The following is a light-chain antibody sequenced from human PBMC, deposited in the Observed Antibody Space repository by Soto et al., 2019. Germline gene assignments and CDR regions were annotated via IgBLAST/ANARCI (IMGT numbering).Light chain of an antibody. J-gene: IGKJ1*01. Sequence: VLVAPSALSLPATLGQAASISCMSSHGLVHSDGNTYLSWFHQRPGHSPRRLIYGASSRATGIPDRFSASGSGTDFTLTISRLEPEDFAVYHCHPYGRLPTLGEGTNVDI. CDR3: HPYGRLPT. V-gene: IGKV2-30*02. CDR1: HGLVHSDGNTY. CDR2: GAS.